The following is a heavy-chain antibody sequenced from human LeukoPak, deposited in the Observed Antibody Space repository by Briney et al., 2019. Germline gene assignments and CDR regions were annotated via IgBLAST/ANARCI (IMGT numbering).Heavy chain of an antibody. Sequence: SETLSLTCTVSGGSISSYYWSWIRQPPGKGLEWIGYIYYSGSTNYNPSLKSRATISVDTSKNQFSLKLSSVTAADTAVYYCARLPSGYSYGYDYYGMDVWGQGTTVTVSS. D-gene: IGHD5-18*01. J-gene: IGHJ6*02. CDR2: IYYSGST. V-gene: IGHV4-59*08. CDR1: GGSISSYY. CDR3: ARLPSGYSYGYDYYGMDV.